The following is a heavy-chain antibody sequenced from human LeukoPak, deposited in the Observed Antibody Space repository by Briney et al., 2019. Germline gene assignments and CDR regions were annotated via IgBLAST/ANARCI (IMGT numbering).Heavy chain of an antibody. CDR2: IYYSGST. Sequence: SETLSLTCSVSGGSISSYYWSWIRQPPGKGLGWIGDIYYSGSTNYNPSLKSRVTISVDTSKNQFSLKLSSVTAADTAVYYCATIAGDYGDYAPRENWFDPWGQGTLVTVSS. V-gene: IGHV4-59*01. CDR3: ATIAGDYGDYAPRENWFDP. CDR1: GGSISSYY. D-gene: IGHD4-17*01. J-gene: IGHJ5*02.